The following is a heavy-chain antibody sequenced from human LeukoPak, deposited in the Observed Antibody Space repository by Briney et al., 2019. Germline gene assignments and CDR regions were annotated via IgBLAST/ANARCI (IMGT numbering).Heavy chain of an antibody. V-gene: IGHV1-2*02. CDR2: INPNSGGT. J-gene: IGHJ4*02. D-gene: IGHD2-15*01. CDR3: ARRLGRVYCSGGSYYPNDNFDY. Sequence: ASVKVSCKASGYTFTGYYMHWVRQAPGQGLEWMGWINPNSGGTNYAQKFQGRVTMTRDTSISTAYMELSRLRSDDTAVYYCARRLGRVYCSGGSYYPNDNFDYWGQGTLVTVSS. CDR1: GYTFTGYY.